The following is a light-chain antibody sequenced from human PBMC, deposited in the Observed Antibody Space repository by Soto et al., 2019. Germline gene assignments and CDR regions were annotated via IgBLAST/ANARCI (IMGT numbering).Light chain of an antibody. CDR2: DVS. CDR3: SSYTSGTTRYV. V-gene: IGLV2-14*03. J-gene: IGLJ1*01. Sequence: QSALTQPASVSGSSGQSVTISCTGTSSDVGGYNYVSWYQQNAGKAPKLTIYDVSNRPSGVSDRFSGSKSGNTASLTISGLQAEDEADYYCSSYTSGTTRYVFGTGTKVTVL. CDR1: SSDVGGYNY.